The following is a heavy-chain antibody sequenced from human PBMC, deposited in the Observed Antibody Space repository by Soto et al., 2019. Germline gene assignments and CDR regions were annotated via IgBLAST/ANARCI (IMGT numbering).Heavy chain of an antibody. J-gene: IGHJ6*02. V-gene: IGHV1-8*01. D-gene: IGHD3-16*01. CDR2: MNAKSGDT. Sequence: QAHLEQSGAEVKRRGASVTVSCKASGYTFSDFDLNWLRQASGQGREWMGWMNAKSGDTFFAQRFQGKFNMTWDTSLSTAYMEVGSLTSDDTAMYYCARGNPFNYAGFDVWGQCTTVAVSS. CDR1: GYTFSDFD. CDR3: ARGNPFNYAGFDV.